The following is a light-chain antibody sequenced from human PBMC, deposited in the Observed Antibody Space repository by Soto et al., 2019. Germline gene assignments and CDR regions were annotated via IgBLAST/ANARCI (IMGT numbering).Light chain of an antibody. V-gene: IGKV1-39*01. J-gene: IGKJ1*01. Sequence: DIQMTQSPSSLSASVGDRVTITCRAGQTISNFLNWYQQKPGRAPNLLIYGASSLQSGVPSRFSRNRSGTDFTLTISSLQPEDFATYYGQQSYTSPRTFGQGTKVELK. CDR3: QQSYTSPRT. CDR1: QTISNF. CDR2: GAS.